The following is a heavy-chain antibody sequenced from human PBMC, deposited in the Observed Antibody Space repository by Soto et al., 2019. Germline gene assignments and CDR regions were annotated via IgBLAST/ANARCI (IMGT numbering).Heavy chain of an antibody. CDR2: IYYRGST. CDR1: GDSISSSRYY. Sequence: PSETLSLTCTVSGDSISSSRYYWGWVRQPPGKGLEWIGRIYYRGSTYYSPSLKSRVTISVDTSKHQFSLKLSSVTAADTAVYYCARHLHLTTRYCPSTSRYLFDYWGQGTLVTVSS. CDR3: ARHLHLTTRYCPSTSRYLFDY. D-gene: IGHD2-2*01. J-gene: IGHJ4*02. V-gene: IGHV4-39*01.